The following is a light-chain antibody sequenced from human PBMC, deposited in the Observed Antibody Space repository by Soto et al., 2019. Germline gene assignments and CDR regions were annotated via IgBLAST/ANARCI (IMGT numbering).Light chain of an antibody. Sequence: QSVLTQPPSASGTPGQRVTISCSGSSSNIGSNTVNWYQHLPRAAPKLLIQSNNQRPSGVPDRFSGSQSGTSASLAISGLHSDDEADYYCAVWDDSLNGYVFATGTKVTVL. J-gene: IGLJ1*01. CDR1: SSNIGSNT. CDR2: SNN. V-gene: IGLV1-44*01. CDR3: AVWDDSLNGYV.